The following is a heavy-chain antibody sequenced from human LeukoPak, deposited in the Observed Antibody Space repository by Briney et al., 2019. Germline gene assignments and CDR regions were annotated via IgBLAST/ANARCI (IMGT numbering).Heavy chain of an antibody. J-gene: IGHJ4*02. CDR3: AKDLVYDSSGYYYGFDY. CDR2: INSDGSST. CDR1: GFTFSSYW. Sequence: GGSLRLSCAASGFTFSSYWMHWVRQAPGKGLVWVSRINSDGSSTSYADSVKGRFTISRDNAKNTLYLQMNSLRAEDTAVYYCAKDLVYDSSGYYYGFDYWGQGTLVTVSS. D-gene: IGHD3-22*01. V-gene: IGHV3-74*01.